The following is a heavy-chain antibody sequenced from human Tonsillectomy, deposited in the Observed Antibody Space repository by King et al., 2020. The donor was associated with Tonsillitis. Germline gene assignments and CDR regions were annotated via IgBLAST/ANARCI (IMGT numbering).Heavy chain of an antibody. J-gene: IGHJ5*02. CDR3: ARHSGYASGWFSH. D-gene: IGHD6-19*01. Sequence: VQLQESGPGLVKPSETLSLTCTVSGDSIGTYYWSWIRQSPGKGLEWIGYVYYTGANMYNPSLKTRVTISDDTSKNQFSLRLTSVTAADTAVYYCARHSGYASGWFSHWGQGILVTVSA. V-gene: IGHV4-59*08. CDR1: GDSIGTYY. CDR2: VYYTGAN.